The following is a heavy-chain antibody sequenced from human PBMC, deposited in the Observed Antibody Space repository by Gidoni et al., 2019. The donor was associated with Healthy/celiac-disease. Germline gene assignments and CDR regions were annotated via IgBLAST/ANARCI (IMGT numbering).Heavy chain of an antibody. Sequence: EVQLVASGGGLVQPGSSLRLSCAASGFTFDDYAMHWVRQAPGKGLEWVSGISWNSGSIGYADSVKGRFTISRDNAKNSLYLQMNSLRAEDTALYYCAKDLARGGSSPWGQGTLVTVSS. V-gene: IGHV3-9*01. D-gene: IGHD1-26*01. CDR1: GFTFDDYA. CDR2: ISWNSGSI. J-gene: IGHJ5*02. CDR3: AKDLARGGSSP.